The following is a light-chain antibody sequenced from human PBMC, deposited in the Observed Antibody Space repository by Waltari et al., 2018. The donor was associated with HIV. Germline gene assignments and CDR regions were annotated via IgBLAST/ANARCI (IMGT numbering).Light chain of an antibody. Sequence: QSVLTQPPSASGTPGQRVTISCSGSSSNIGSNYVYWYQQPPGTAPKLLIDRNNRRPSGVPDRFSGSKSGTSASLAISGLRSEDEADYDCAAWDGSLSGHYVFGTGTKVTVL. CDR1: SSNIGSNY. CDR3: AAWDGSLSGHYV. CDR2: RNN. V-gene: IGLV1-47*01. J-gene: IGLJ1*01.